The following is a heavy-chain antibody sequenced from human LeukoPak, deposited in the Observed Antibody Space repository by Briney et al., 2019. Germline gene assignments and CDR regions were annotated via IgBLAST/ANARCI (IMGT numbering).Heavy chain of an antibody. CDR2: MNTNSGNT. Sequence: GASVKVSCKASGYTFTSYDIKWVRQATGQGLEWMGWMNTNSGNTDYAQKFQGRVTMTRNTSISTAYMELSSLRSEDTAVYYCVRVLDYDFWSGYYTGMGVYNYWGQGTLVTVSS. J-gene: IGHJ4*02. D-gene: IGHD3-3*01. CDR3: VRVLDYDFWSGYYTGMGVYNY. V-gene: IGHV1-8*01. CDR1: GYTFTSYD.